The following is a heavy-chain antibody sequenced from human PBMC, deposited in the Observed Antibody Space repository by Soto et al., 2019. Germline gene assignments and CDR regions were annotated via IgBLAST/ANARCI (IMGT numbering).Heavy chain of an antibody. D-gene: IGHD3-10*01. V-gene: IGHV3-9*01. CDR1: GFTVRGSA. J-gene: IGHJ6*02. CDR3: VGEILSGGGEV. Sequence: EVQLVESGGGLVQPGRSLRLSCAASGFTVRGSAMHWVRQVKGGGLEGVAGIYGSGAVGYVGAVRGRFTISRDVAKNSLHLQMHSLTIEDTALYYCVGEILSGGGEVWGQGTAVTVSS. CDR2: IYGSGAV.